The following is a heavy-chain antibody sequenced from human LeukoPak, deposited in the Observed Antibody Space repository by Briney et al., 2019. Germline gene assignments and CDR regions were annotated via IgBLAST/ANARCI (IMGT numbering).Heavy chain of an antibody. D-gene: IGHD2-2*01. CDR2: ISYDGSNK. V-gene: IGHV3-30*01. J-gene: IGHJ5*02. CDR3: ARDDPNQLLFNWFDP. Sequence: GGSLRLSCAASGFTFSSYAMHWVRQAPGKGLEWVAVISYDGSNKYYADSVEGRFTISRDNSKNTLYLQMNSLRAEDTAVYYCARDDPNQLLFNWFDPWGQGTLVTVSS. CDR1: GFTFSSYA.